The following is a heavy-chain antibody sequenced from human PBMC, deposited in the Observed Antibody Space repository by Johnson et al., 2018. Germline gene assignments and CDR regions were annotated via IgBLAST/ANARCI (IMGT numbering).Heavy chain of an antibody. CDR3: ARARCASSGWYCYYYYMDV. V-gene: IGHV3-72*01. CDR2: TRNKANSYTT. Sequence: VQLVESGGGLVQPGGSLRLSCAASGFTFSDHYMDWVRQAPGKGLEWVGRTRNKANSYTTEYAASVKGRFTISRDDSKNSLYLQMNSLKTEDTAVYYCARARCASSGWYCYYYYMDVWGKGTTVTVSS. D-gene: IGHD6-19*01. CDR1: GFTFSDHY. J-gene: IGHJ6*03.